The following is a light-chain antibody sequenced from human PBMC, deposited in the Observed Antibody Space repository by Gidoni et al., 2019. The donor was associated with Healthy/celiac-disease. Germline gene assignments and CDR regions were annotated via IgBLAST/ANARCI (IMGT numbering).Light chain of an antibody. Sequence: QSARTQPASVSGSPGQSITISCTGTSSDVGGYNYVSWYQQHPGKAPKLMIYDVSNRQSGVSNRFSGSKSCNTASLTISGLQAEDEADYYCSSYTSSSTRVFGGGTKLTVL. V-gene: IGLV2-14*01. J-gene: IGLJ3*02. CDR1: SSDVGGYNY. CDR2: DVS. CDR3: SSYTSSSTRV.